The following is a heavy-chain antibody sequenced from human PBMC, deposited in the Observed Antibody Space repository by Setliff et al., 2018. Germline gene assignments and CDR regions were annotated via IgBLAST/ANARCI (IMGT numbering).Heavy chain of an antibody. Sequence: ASVKVSCKASGYAFTGYYIHWVRQAPGQGLEWMGCLNPNSGGTNSTRKFEGCVTMTRDTSISAAYMELSSLKSNDTAVYYCARGKYDILTGEYYFDFWGQGTLVTVSS. CDR3: ARGKYDILTGEYYFDF. CDR2: LNPNSGGT. CDR1: GYAFTGYY. J-gene: IGHJ4*02. V-gene: IGHV1-2*04. D-gene: IGHD3-9*01.